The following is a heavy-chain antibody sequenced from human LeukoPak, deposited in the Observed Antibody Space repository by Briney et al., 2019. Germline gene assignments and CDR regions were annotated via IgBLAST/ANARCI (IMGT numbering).Heavy chain of an antibody. CDR3: ARVGYDYVWGSYRSWYYFDY. CDR2: IYDSGST. V-gene: IGHV4-39*07. CDR1: GGSIRSSYYY. D-gene: IGHD3-16*02. J-gene: IGHJ4*02. Sequence: SETLSLTCTVSGGSIRSSYYYWGWIRQPPGKGLEWIGSIYDSGSTYYNPSLKSRVTISVDTSKNQFSLKLSSVTAADTAVYYCARVGYDYVWGSYRSWYYFDYWGQGTLVTVSS.